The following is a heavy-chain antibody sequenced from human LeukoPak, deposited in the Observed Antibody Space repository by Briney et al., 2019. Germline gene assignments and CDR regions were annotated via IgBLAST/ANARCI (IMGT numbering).Heavy chain of an antibody. V-gene: IGHV1-18*01. D-gene: IGHD6-19*01. J-gene: IGHJ5*02. Sequence: ASVKVSCKASGYTFTSYGISWVRQAPGQGLEWMGWISAYNGNTNYAQKLQGRVTMTTDTSTSTAYMELRSLRSDDTAVYYCARVGNRDSSGWDNNWFDPWGQGTLVTVSS. CDR1: GYTFTSYG. CDR2: ISAYNGNT. CDR3: ARVGNRDSSGWDNNWFDP.